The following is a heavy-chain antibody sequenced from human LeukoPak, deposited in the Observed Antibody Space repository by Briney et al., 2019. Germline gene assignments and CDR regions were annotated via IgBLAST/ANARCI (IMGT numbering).Heavy chain of an antibody. J-gene: IGHJ4*02. Sequence: ASVKVSCKASGYTFTSYGISWVRQTPGQGLEWMGWISAYNGNTNYAQKLQGRVTMTTDTSTSTAYMELRSLRSDDTAVYYCARGPGMDIVVVVATRGYFDYWGQGTLVTVSS. CDR1: GYTFTSYG. CDR2: ISAYNGNT. D-gene: IGHD2-15*01. V-gene: IGHV1-18*01. CDR3: ARGPGMDIVVVVATRGYFDY.